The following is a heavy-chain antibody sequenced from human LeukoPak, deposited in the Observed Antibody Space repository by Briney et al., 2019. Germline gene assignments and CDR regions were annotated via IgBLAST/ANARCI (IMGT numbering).Heavy chain of an antibody. V-gene: IGHV3-9*01. CDR3: AKVRQQLANYYAFDI. J-gene: IGHJ3*02. Sequence: GGSLRLSCAASGFTFDAYAMHWVRQAPGKGLEWVSGISWNSGSIDYADSVKGRFTISRDNAKNSLYLQMNSLRAEDTALYYCAKVRQQLANYYAFDIWGQGTMVTVSS. CDR1: GFTFDAYA. D-gene: IGHD6-13*01. CDR2: ISWNSGSI.